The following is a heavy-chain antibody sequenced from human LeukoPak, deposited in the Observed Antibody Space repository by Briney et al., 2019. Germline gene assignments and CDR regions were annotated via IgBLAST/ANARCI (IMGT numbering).Heavy chain of an antibody. D-gene: IGHD1-1*01. V-gene: IGHV3-13*01. CDR2: IGTASDT. CDR1: GFTFSSFD. Sequence: GGSLRLSCAASGFTFSSFDMHWVRQPTGQGLERVSTIGTASDTYYPGSVEGRFTLSRDNAKNSLYLQMNSLTAGDTAVYYCARGPPRGKYYYMDVWGKGTTVTVSS. J-gene: IGHJ6*03. CDR3: ARGPPRGKYYYMDV.